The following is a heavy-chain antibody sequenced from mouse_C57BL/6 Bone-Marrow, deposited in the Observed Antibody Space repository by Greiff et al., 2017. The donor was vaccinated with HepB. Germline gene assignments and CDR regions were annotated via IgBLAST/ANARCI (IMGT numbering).Heavy chain of an antibody. CDR2: ISNLAYSI. D-gene: IGHD1-1*01. J-gene: IGHJ1*03. CDR1: GFTFSDYG. Sequence: VHLVESGGGFVQPGGSLKLSCAASGFTFSDYGMAWVRQAPRKGPEWVAFISNLAYSIYYADTVTGRFTISRENAKNTLYLEMSSLRSEDTAMYYCARKGDYYGSSYWYFDVWGTGTTVTVSS. CDR3: ARKGDYYGSSYWYFDV. V-gene: IGHV5-15*01.